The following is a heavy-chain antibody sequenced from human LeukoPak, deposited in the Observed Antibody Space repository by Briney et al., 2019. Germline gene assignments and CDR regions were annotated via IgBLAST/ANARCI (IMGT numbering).Heavy chain of an antibody. CDR3: ARGNTVTKPYYYGMDV. D-gene: IGHD4-17*01. J-gene: IGHJ6*02. Sequence: GRSLRLSCAASGFTFSSYGMHWVRQAPGKGLEWVAVIWYDGSIKYYADSVKGRFTISRDNSKNTLYLQMNSLRAEDTAVYYCARGNTVTKPYYYGMDVWGQGTTVTVSS. CDR1: GFTFSSYG. CDR2: IWYDGSIK. V-gene: IGHV3-33*01.